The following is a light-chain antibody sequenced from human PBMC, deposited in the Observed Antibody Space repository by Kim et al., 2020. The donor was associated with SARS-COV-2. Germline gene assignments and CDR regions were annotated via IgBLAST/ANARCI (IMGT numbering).Light chain of an antibody. CDR1: KLGDKY. V-gene: IGLV3-1*01. J-gene: IGLJ3*02. Sequence: SYELTQPPSVSVSPGQTASITSSGDKLGDKYACWYQQRPGQSPVVVIQQDTERPSGIPERFSGSNSGNTATLTISGTQAMDEADYYCQAWDSSTRVFGGGTQLTVL. CDR3: QAWDSSTRV. CDR2: QDT.